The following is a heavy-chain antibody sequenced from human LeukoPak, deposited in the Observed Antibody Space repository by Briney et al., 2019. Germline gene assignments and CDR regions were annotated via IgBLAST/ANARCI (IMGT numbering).Heavy chain of an antibody. CDR1: GYTFTSYG. J-gene: IGHJ4*02. CDR3: VRTPPNWGFDY. Sequence: ASVKVSCKASGYTFTSYGISWVRQAPGQGLEWMGWISAYNGNTNYAQKLQGRVTMTTDTSTSTAYMELSSLRSEDTAIYYCVRTPPNWGFDYWGQGTLVTVSS. V-gene: IGHV1-18*01. D-gene: IGHD7-27*01. CDR2: ISAYNGNT.